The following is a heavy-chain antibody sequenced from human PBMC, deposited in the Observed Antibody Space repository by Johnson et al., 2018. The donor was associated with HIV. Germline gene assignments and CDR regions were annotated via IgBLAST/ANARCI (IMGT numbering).Heavy chain of an antibody. CDR2: ISGSGGST. J-gene: IGHJ3*02. CDR1: GFTFSSYA. CDR3: ARDRIWGYAFDI. Sequence: VQLVESGGGVVRPGRSLRLSCAASGFTFSSYAMSWVRQAPGKGLEWVSAISGSGGSTYYADSVKGRFTISRDNSKNTMSLQMNSPRVEDTAVYYCARDRIWGYAFDIWGQGTMVTVSS. D-gene: IGHD3-16*01. V-gene: IGHV3-23*04.